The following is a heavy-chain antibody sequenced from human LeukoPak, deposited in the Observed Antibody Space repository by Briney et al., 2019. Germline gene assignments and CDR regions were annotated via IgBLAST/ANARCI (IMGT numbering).Heavy chain of an antibody. J-gene: IGHJ2*01. V-gene: IGHV5-51*03. Sequence: KPGESLKIXCKGSGYSFTSYWIGWVRQMPGKGLEWMGIIYPGDSDTRCSPSFQGQVTISADKSISTAYLQWSSLKASDTAMYYCARPLEYSGSYFGWYFDLWGRGTLVTVSS. CDR2: IYPGDSDT. CDR1: GYSFTSYW. CDR3: ARPLEYSGSYFGWYFDL. D-gene: IGHD1-26*01.